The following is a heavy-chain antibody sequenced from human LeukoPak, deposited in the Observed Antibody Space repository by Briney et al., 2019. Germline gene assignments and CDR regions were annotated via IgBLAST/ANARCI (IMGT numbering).Heavy chain of an antibody. D-gene: IGHD4/OR15-4a*01. Sequence: PGGPLRLSRAASGFTFSSYGMHWVRQAPGKGLEWVAVIWYDGSNKYYADSVKGRFTISRDNSKNALYLQMNSLRAEDTAVYYCARGGRVLVGLIDYWGQGTLVTVSS. CDR1: GFTFSSYG. V-gene: IGHV3-33*01. CDR2: IWYDGSNK. J-gene: IGHJ4*02. CDR3: ARGGRVLVGLIDY.